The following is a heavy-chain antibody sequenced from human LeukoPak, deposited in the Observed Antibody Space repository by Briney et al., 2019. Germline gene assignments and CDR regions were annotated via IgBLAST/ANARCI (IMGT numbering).Heavy chain of an antibody. CDR1: GYTFTSYY. J-gene: IGHJ5*02. CDR2: INPSGGST. V-gene: IGHV1-46*01. Sequence: ASVKVSCKASGYTFTSYYMHWVRQAPGQGLEWMGIINPSGGSTSYAQKFQGRVTMTSDTSTSTAYMELRSLRSDDTAVYYCARGGYVTTWWFDPWGQGTLVTVSS. D-gene: IGHD4-11*01. CDR3: ARGGYVTTWWFDP.